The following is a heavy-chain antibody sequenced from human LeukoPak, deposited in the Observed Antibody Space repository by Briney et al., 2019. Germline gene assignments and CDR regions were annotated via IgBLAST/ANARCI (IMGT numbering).Heavy chain of an antibody. D-gene: IGHD3-3*01. CDR3: ARADRYDFWSGYYTGDFDY. J-gene: IGHJ4*02. CDR1: GFTFSSYA. Sequence: PGGSLRLSCAASGFTFSSYAMSWVRHAPGKGLEWVAFIRYDGSNKYYADSVKGRFTISRDNSKNTLYLQMNSPRAEDTAVYYCARADRYDFWSGYYTGDFDYWGQGTLVTVSS. CDR2: IRYDGSNK. V-gene: IGHV3-30*02.